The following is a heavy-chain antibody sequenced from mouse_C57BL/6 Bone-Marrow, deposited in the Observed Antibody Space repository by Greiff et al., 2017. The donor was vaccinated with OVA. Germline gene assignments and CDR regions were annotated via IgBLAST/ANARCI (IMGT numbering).Heavy chain of an antibody. J-gene: IGHJ1*03. V-gene: IGHV1-55*01. D-gene: IGHD1-1*01. CDR3: ARDGSSSYWYFDV. Sequence: QVQLQQSGAELVKPGASVKMSCKASGYTFTSYWITWVKQRPGQGLEWIGDIYPGSGSTNYNEKLKSKATLTVDTSSSTAYMQLSSLTSEDSAVYYCARDGSSSYWYFDVWGTGTTVTVSS. CDR2: IYPGSGST. CDR1: GYTFTSYW.